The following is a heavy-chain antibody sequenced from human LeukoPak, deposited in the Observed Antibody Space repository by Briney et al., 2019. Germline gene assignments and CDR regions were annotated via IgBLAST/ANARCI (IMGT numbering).Heavy chain of an antibody. CDR3: ARYDSSGYYFDY. CDR1: GGSISSYY. Sequence: SETLSLTCTVSGGSISSYYWSWIRQPPGKGLEWIGYIYYSGSTDYNPSLKSRVTISVDTSKNQFSLKLSSVTAADTAVYYCARYDSSGYYFDYWGQGTLVTVSS. CDR2: IYYSGST. D-gene: IGHD3-22*01. V-gene: IGHV4-59*01. J-gene: IGHJ4*02.